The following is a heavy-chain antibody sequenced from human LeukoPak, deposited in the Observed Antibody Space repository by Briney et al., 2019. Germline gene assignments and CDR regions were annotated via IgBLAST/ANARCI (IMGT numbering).Heavy chain of an antibody. Sequence: GGSLTLSCVASGFTFNTYAMNWVRQAPGKGLEWVSSISANDGGTYYADSVKGRFTISRDNSKNTLYFEMNSLRAEDTAVYFCAKDQYYGSGSYFTFDIWGQGRMVTVSS. V-gene: IGHV3-23*01. CDR1: GFTFNTYA. CDR3: AKDQYYGSGSYFTFDI. J-gene: IGHJ3*02. CDR2: ISANDGGT. D-gene: IGHD3-10*01.